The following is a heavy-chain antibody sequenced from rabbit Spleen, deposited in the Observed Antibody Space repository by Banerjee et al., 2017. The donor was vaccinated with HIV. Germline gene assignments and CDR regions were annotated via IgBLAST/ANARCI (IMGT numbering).Heavy chain of an antibody. J-gene: IGHJ6*01. CDR2: IDSGSSGST. V-gene: IGHV1S40*01. Sequence: QSLEESGGDLVKPGASLTLTCTASGFSFINSYYMCWVRQAPGKGLEWIACIDSGSSGSTYYASWAKGRFTISKTSSTTVTLQMTSLTAADTATYFCARDVTIVVAGVNYGMDLWGPGTLVTVS. D-gene: IGHD4-1*01. CDR1: GFSFINSYY. CDR3: ARDVTIVVAGVNYGMDL.